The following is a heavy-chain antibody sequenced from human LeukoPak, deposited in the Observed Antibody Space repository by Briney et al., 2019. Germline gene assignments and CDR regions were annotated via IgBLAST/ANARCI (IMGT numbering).Heavy chain of an antibody. Sequence: GGSLRLSCAASGFIVSSNYMSWVRQAPGKGLEWVSVIHSGGSTYCADSVKGRFTISRDNSKNTLYLQMNSLRAEDTAVYYCARSPWGITMIAEAWGQGTLVTVSS. D-gene: IGHD3-22*01. CDR1: GFIVSSNY. CDR3: ARSPWGITMIAEA. CDR2: IHSGGST. V-gene: IGHV3-53*01. J-gene: IGHJ5*02.